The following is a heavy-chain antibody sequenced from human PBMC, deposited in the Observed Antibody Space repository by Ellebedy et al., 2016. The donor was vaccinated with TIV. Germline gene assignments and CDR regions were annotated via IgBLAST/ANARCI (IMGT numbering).Heavy chain of an antibody. Sequence: GESLKISCAASGFTFSNFGMHWVRQAPGKGLEWVAFIRYDGSNKYYADSVKGRFTISRDNSKNTLYLQMKSLRAEDTATYYCAKGAWYFGGYFDYWGQGTLVTVSS. J-gene: IGHJ4*02. CDR3: AKGAWYFGGYFDY. V-gene: IGHV3-30*02. CDR1: GFTFSNFG. CDR2: IRYDGSNK. D-gene: IGHD3-16*01.